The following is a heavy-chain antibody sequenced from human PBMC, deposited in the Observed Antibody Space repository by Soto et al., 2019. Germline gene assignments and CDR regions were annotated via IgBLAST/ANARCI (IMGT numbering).Heavy chain of an antibody. CDR3: ARYKSNYYYGMDV. D-gene: IGHD1-20*01. CDR1: GGSISSDY. V-gene: IGHV4-59*01. CDR2: IYYSGIT. Sequence: SETLSLTCTVSGGSISSDYWSWIRQPPGKGLEWIGYIYYSGITNYNPSLKSRVTISVDTSKNQFSLKLSSVTPADTAVYYCARYKSNYYYGMDVWGQGTTVT. J-gene: IGHJ6*02.